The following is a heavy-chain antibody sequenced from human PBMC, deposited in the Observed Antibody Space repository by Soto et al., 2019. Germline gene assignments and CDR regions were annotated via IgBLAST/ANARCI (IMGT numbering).Heavy chain of an antibody. Sequence: GGSLRLSCAASGFTFSSYWMSWIRQAPGKGLEWVSYISLSRGYTKYADSVKGRFTISRDNTKNLLYLQMNSLRAEDTAVYYCARSVDLDHWGQGTLVTVSS. CDR3: ARSVDLDH. CDR2: ISLSRGYT. CDR1: GFTFSSYW. J-gene: IGHJ4*02. D-gene: IGHD2-15*01. V-gene: IGHV3-11*06.